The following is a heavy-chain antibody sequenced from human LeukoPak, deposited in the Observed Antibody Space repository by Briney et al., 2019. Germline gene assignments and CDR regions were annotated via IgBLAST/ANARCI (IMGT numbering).Heavy chain of an antibody. V-gene: IGHV1-2*02. D-gene: IGHD1-26*01. CDR2: INPSSGGT. CDR3: ARDWDFRGNWFDP. CDR1: GYTFTGYY. Sequence: GASVKVSCKASGYTFTGYYMHWVRQAPGQGPEWMGWINPSSGGTNYAQKFQGRVTMTRDTSISTAYMELSRLRSDDTAVYYCARDWDFRGNWFDPWGQGTLVTVSS. J-gene: IGHJ5*02.